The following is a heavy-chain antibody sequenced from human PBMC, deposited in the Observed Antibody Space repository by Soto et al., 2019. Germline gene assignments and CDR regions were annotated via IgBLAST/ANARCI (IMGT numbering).Heavy chain of an antibody. CDR2: IYYSGST. CDR1: GGSVSSGSYY. D-gene: IGHD4-17*01. V-gene: IGHV4-61*01. Sequence: LSLTCTVSGGSVSSGSYYWSWIRQPPGKGLEWIGYIYYSGSTNYNPSLKSRVTISVDTSKNQFSLKLSSVTAADTAVYYCARGRHDYGDYALDYWGQGTLVTVSS. J-gene: IGHJ4*02. CDR3: ARGRHDYGDYALDY.